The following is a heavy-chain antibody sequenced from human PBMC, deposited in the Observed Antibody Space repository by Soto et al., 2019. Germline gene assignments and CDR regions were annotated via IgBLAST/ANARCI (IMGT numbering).Heavy chain of an antibody. CDR3: AREGSSWYGMDV. D-gene: IGHD6-13*01. CDR2: IYYSGST. J-gene: IGHJ6*02. Sequence: QVQLQESGPGLVKPSETLSLTCTVSGGSISSYYWSWIRQPPGKGLEWIGYIYYSGSTNYNPSLASRVTISVDTSKNQFSLKLSSVTAADTAVYYCAREGSSWYGMDVWGQGTTVTVSS. V-gene: IGHV4-59*01. CDR1: GGSISSYY.